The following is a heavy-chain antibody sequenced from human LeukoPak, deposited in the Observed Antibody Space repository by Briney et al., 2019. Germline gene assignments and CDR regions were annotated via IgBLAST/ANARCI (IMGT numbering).Heavy chain of an antibody. Sequence: SETLSLTCAVYGGSFSGYYWRWIRQPPGKGLEWIGEINYNGSTYYNPSLKSRVTISVDTSKNQSYLKLSSATAADTAVYYCARPRYCSGGSCYLYYYYYMDVWGKGTTVTVSS. CDR2: INYNGST. CDR3: ARPRYCSGGSCYLYYYYYMDV. J-gene: IGHJ6*03. V-gene: IGHV4-34*01. CDR1: GGSFSGYY. D-gene: IGHD2-15*01.